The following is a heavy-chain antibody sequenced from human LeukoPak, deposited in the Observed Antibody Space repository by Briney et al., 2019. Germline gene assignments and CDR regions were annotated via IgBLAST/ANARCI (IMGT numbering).Heavy chain of an antibody. J-gene: IGHJ4*02. CDR1: GFTFSSYA. V-gene: IGHV3-15*01. Sequence: GGSLRLSCAASGFTFSSYAMSWVRQAPGKGLEWVGRIKKKTDGGTTDYAAPVKGRFTISRDDSTNTSYLQMDSLQTDDTAVYYCTTGTRWGQGTLVTVSS. CDR3: TTGTR. CDR2: IKKKTDGGTT. D-gene: IGHD2-2*01.